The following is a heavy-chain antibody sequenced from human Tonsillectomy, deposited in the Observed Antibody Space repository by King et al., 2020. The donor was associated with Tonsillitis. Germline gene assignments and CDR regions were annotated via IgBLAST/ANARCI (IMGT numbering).Heavy chain of an antibody. Sequence: VQLQQLGAGLLKPSETLSLTGAGYGGSFSGYYWSLIRQPPGKGLEWIGEINHSGSTNYNPSLKSRVTLSVDTSKNQFSLKQSSVPAADTACYYRHFSDGYNFDVFDMWGQGTMVTVSS. CDR2: INHSGST. CDR3: HFSDGYNFDVFDM. CDR1: GGSFSGYY. J-gene: IGHJ3*02. D-gene: IGHD5-24*01. V-gene: IGHV4-34*01.